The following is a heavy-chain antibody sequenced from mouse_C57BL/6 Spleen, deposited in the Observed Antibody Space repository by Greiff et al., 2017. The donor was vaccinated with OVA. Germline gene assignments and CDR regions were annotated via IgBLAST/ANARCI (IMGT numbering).Heavy chain of an antibody. CDR3: ARGGITTVVSYYFDY. Sequence: QVHVKQSGAELARPGASVKLSCKASGYTFTSYGISWVKQRTGQGLEWIGEIYPRSGNTYYNEKFKGKATLTADKSSSTAYMELRSLTSEDSAVYFCARGGITTVVSYYFDYWGQGTTLTVSS. D-gene: IGHD1-1*01. J-gene: IGHJ2*01. CDR2: IYPRSGNT. CDR1: GYTFTSYG. V-gene: IGHV1-81*01.